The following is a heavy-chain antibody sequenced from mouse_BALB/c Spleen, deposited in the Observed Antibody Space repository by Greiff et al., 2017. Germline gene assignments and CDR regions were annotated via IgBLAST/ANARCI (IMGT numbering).Heavy chain of an antibody. CDR3: ARLGYYGSYYFDY. Sequence: EVQVVESGGGLVKPGGSLKLSCAASGFAFSSYDMSWVRQTPEKRLEWVAYISSGGGSTYYPDTVKGRFTISRDNAKNTLYLQMSSLKSEDTAMYYCARLGYYGSYYFDYWGQGTTLTVSS. D-gene: IGHD1-1*01. J-gene: IGHJ2*01. CDR1: GFAFSSYD. CDR2: ISSGGGST. V-gene: IGHV5-12-1*01.